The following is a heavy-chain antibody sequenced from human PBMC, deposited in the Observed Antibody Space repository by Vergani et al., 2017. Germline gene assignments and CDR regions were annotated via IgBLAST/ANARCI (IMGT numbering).Heavy chain of an antibody. V-gene: IGHV1-2*02. CDR1: GYTFTGYY. Sequence: QVQLVQSGAEVKKPGASVKVSCKASGYTFTGYYMHWVRQAPGQGLEWMGWINPNSGGTNYAQKLQGRVTMTRDTSISTAYMELSRLRSDDTAVYYCASALLDQFDYWGQGTLVTVSS. CDR3: ASALLDQFDY. J-gene: IGHJ4*02. CDR2: INPNSGGT.